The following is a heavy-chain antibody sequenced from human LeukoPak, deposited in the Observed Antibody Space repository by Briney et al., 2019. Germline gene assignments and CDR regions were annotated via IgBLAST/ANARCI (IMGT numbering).Heavy chain of an antibody. D-gene: IGHD3-22*01. CDR1: GFTFSSYG. J-gene: IGHJ6*04. V-gene: IGHV3-30*02. CDR3: AKDLREYDSSGMDV. CDR2: IRYDGSNK. Sequence: PGGSLRLSCAASGFTFSSYGMHWVRQAPGKGLEWVAFIRYDGSNKYYADSVKGRFTISRDNSKNTLYLQMNSLRAEDTAVYYCAKDLREYDSSGMDVWGKGTTVTVSS.